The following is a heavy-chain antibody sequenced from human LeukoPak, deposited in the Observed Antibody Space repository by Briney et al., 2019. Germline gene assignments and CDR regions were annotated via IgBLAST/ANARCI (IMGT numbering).Heavy chain of an antibody. CDR1: GFTFSNYG. V-gene: IGHV3-7*03. CDR3: ARERYGNYN. Sequence: GGSLRLSCAASGFTFSNYGMHWVRQPPGKGLEWVANIKEDGSVKNYVDSVKGRFTISRDNAKNSLFLQMNSLRAEDTAVYYCARERYGNYNWGQGTLVTVSS. J-gene: IGHJ4*02. CDR2: IKEDGSVK. D-gene: IGHD4-11*01.